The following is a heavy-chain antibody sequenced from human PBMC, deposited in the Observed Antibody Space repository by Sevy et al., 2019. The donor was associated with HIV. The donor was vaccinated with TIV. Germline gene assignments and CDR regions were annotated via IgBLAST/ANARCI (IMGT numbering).Heavy chain of an antibody. J-gene: IGHJ4*02. D-gene: IGHD3-16*02. CDR1: GGSFSGYY. V-gene: IGHV4-34*01. Sequence: SETLSLTCAVYGGSFSGYYWSWIRQPPGQGLEWIGEITHSGNTNYNPSLKSRVTISIDTSKNQFSLKLSSVTAADTAVFYCARGRYRDYIWGSYRPTYFDSWGQGALVTVSS. CDR2: ITHSGNT. CDR3: ARGRYRDYIWGSYRPTYFDS.